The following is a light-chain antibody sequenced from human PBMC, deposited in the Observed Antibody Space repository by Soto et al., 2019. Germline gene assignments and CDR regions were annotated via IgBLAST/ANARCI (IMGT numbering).Light chain of an antibody. CDR1: QTVNNN. CDR2: GAY. J-gene: IGKJ4*01. Sequence: VMTQAPATLSVSPGEGATLSCRASQTVNNNVAWYQLKDGQVPRLLIYGAYTRATGIQVRFSGSGSGTEFTLTIRSLQSEDFAVYYCKHYNNWIASFGGGTKVDNK. CDR3: KHYNNWIAS. V-gene: IGKV3-15*01.